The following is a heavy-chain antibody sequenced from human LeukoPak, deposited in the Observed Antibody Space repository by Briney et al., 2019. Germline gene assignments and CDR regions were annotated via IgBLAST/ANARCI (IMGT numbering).Heavy chain of an antibody. Sequence: TGGSLGLSCAASGFTFSSYGMHWVRQAPGKGLEWVAVISYDGSNKYYADSVKGRFTISRDNSKNTLYLQMNSLRAEDTAVYYCAKDRIMDYWGQGTLVTVSS. J-gene: IGHJ4*02. V-gene: IGHV3-30*18. D-gene: IGHD3-16*01. CDR3: AKDRIMDY. CDR1: GFTFSSYG. CDR2: ISYDGSNK.